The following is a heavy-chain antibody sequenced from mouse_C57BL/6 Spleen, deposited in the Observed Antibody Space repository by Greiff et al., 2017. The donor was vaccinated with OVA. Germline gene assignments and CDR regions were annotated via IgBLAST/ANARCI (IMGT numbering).Heavy chain of an antibody. D-gene: IGHD1-1*01. J-gene: IGHJ1*03. CDR2: ISDGGSYT. Sequence: VESGGGLVKPGGSLKLSCAASGFTFSSYAMSWVRQTPEKRLEWVATISDGGSYTYYPDNVKGRFTISRDNAKNNLYLQMSHLKSEDTAMYYCARDPLTTVVATGYFDVWGTGTTVTVSS. V-gene: IGHV5-4*01. CDR3: ARDPLTTVVATGYFDV. CDR1: GFTFSSYA.